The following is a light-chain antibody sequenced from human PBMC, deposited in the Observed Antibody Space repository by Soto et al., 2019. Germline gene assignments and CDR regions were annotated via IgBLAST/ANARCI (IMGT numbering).Light chain of an antibody. CDR1: QGISSY. J-gene: IGKJ4*01. CDR3: QQYYSYPRALT. Sequence: IRMTQSPSSLSASTGDRVTITCRASQGISSYLAWYQQKPGKAPKLLIYAASTLQSGVPSRFSGSGSGTDFTLTISCLQSEDFATYYCQQYYSYPRALTFGGGTKVDIK. V-gene: IGKV1-8*01. CDR2: AAS.